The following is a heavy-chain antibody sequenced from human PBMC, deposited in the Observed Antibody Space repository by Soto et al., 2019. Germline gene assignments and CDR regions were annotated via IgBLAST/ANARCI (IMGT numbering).Heavy chain of an antibody. D-gene: IGHD1-1*01. CDR3: TKPRTTGNYGVHAVDL. CDR2: ITTAGGKT. CDR1: GFDFSSYA. Sequence: EVELLESGGGLVQPGGSLRLSCAASGFDFSSYAMSWVRQAPGRGLEWVSTITTAGGKTYDADFVKGRFTISRDNSKNTRNQQMHSLRGDDTAVYYCTKPRTTGNYGVHAVDLWGQGTMVPASS. V-gene: IGHV3-23*01. J-gene: IGHJ3*01.